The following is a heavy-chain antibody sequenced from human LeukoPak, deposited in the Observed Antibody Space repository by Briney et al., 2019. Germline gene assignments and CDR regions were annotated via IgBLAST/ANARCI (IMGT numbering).Heavy chain of an antibody. CDR3: ARMGMAARAYYFDY. Sequence: SETLSLTCTVSGGSVSSGSYYWSWIRQPPGKGLEWIGYIYYSGSTNYNPSLKSRVTISVDTSKNQFSLKLSSVTAADTAVYYCARMGMAARAYYFDYWGQGTLVSVSS. CDR1: GGSVSSGSYY. CDR2: IYYSGST. D-gene: IGHD6-13*01. V-gene: IGHV4-61*01. J-gene: IGHJ4*02.